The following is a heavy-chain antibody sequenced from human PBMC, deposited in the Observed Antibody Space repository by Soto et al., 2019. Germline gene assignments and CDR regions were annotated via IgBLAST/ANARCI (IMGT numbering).Heavy chain of an antibody. D-gene: IGHD6-13*01. CDR2: TYYRSKWYN. J-gene: IGHJ6*02. CDR1: GDSVSSNSAA. Sequence: PSQTLSLTCAISGDSVSSNSAAWNWIRQSPSRGLEWLGRTYYRSKWYNDCAVSVKSRITINPDTSKNQFSLQLNSVTPEDTAVYYCARDTARTAGYYYYYGMDVWGQGTTVTVSS. V-gene: IGHV6-1*01. CDR3: ARDTARTAGYYYYYGMDV.